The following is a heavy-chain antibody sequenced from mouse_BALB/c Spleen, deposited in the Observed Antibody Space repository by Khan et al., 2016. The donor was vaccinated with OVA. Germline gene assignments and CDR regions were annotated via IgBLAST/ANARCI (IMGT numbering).Heavy chain of an antibody. CDR2: IWAGGST. J-gene: IGHJ2*01. CDR3: ARNREPDYFDY. CDR1: GFSLTSHG. Sequence: QVRLQQSGPGLVAPSQSLSITCTVSGFSLTSHGVHWVRQPPGKGLEWLGVIWAGGSTNYNSALMSRLSISKDSSKSQVFLKMNSLQTDDTAMYYGARNREPDYFDYWGQGTTLTVSS. V-gene: IGHV2-9*02.